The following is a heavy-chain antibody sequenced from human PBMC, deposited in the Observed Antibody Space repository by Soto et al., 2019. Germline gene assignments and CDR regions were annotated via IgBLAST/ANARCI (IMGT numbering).Heavy chain of an antibody. V-gene: IGHV4-34*01. Sequence: SETLSLTCAVYGGSFSGYYWSWIRQPPGKGLEWIGEINHSGSTNYNPSLKSRVTISVDTSKNQFSLKLSSVTAADTAVYYCARGAGTGYYIGGDWFDPWGQGTLVTVSS. CDR2: INHSGST. CDR3: ARGAGTGYYIGGDWFDP. D-gene: IGHD3-9*01. J-gene: IGHJ5*02. CDR1: GGSFSGYY.